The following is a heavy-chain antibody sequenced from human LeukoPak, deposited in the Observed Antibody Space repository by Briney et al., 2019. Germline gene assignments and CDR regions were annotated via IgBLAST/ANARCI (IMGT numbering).Heavy chain of an antibody. CDR1: GYTLTESS. CDR2: MNPNSGNT. Sequence: ASVKVSCKVSGYTLTESSMHWVRQAPGKGLEWMGWMNPNSGNTGYAQKFQGRDTMTRNTSISTAYMELSSLRSEDTAVYYCARHPPGIAAAGTGFDYWGQGTLVTVSS. CDR3: ARHPPGIAAAGTGFDY. D-gene: IGHD6-13*01. V-gene: IGHV1-8*01. J-gene: IGHJ4*02.